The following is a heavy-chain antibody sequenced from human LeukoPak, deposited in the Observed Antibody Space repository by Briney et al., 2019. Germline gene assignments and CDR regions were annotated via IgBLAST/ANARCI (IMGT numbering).Heavy chain of an antibody. CDR1: GDSISAYY. CDR2: MYYSGST. D-gene: IGHD4-17*01. V-gene: IGHV4-59*01. Sequence: PSETLSLTCSVSGDSISAYYWSWIRQPPGKGLEWIGFMYYSGSTKYNPSLESRVTISMDTSKSWFSLNLTSVTAADTAVYYCARTRMMDYGDYGGFDYWGQGTLVTVSS. CDR3: ARTRMMDYGDYGGFDY. J-gene: IGHJ4*02.